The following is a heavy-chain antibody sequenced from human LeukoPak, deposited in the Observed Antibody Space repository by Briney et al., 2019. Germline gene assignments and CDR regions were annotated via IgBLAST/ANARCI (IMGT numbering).Heavy chain of an antibody. D-gene: IGHD6-19*01. CDR2: TYYRSKWYD. Sequence: KPSQPLSLACAISGDSVSSKNGAGNWIRQSPSRGLEWLGRTYYRSKWYDEYADSVKGRITISPDTSKNQFSLHVYSVTPEDTAVYYCARDLGTSGWYTFDFWGQGTLVTVSS. J-gene: IGHJ5*01. CDR1: GDSVSSKNGA. V-gene: IGHV6-1*01. CDR3: ARDLGTSGWYTFDF.